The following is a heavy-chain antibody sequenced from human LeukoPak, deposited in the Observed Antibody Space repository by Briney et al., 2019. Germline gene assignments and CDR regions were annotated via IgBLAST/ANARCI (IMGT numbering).Heavy chain of an antibody. J-gene: IGHJ3*02. CDR1: GGSINSYS. CDR2: IYSSVAS. CDR3: ARQPSGTAAFDI. D-gene: IGHD1/OR15-1a*01. V-gene: IGHV4-59*08. Sequence: SQTLSLTCAVSGGSINSYSWSWIRQPPGQRLEWIAYIYSSVASNYNPSFKSRVTISVDTSKNQFSLKLTSVAAADTAIYYCARQPSGTAAFDIWGQGTMVIVSS.